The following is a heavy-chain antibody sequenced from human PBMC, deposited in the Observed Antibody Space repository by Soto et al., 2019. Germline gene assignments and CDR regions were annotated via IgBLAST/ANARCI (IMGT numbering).Heavy chain of an antibody. CDR1: GGTFSSYT. D-gene: IGHD2-15*01. Sequence: SVKVSCKASGGTFSSYTISWVRQAPGQGLEWMGRIIPILGIANYAQKFQGRVTITADKSTSTAYMELSSLRSEDTAVYYCASGGDCSGGSCWYYFDYWGQGTLVTVSS. V-gene: IGHV1-69*02. CDR2: IIPILGIA. J-gene: IGHJ4*02. CDR3: ASGGDCSGGSCWYYFDY.